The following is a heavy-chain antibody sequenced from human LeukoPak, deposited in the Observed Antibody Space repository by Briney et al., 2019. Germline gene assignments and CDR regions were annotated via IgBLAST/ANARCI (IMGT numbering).Heavy chain of an antibody. Sequence: PGGSLRLSCAASGFTFSSYAMHWVRQAPGKGLEWVAVISYDGSNKYYADSVKGRFTISRDNSKNTLYLQMNSLRAEDTAVYYCARVGCSGGSCYGGYYYYGMDVWGQGPTVTVSS. CDR3: ARVGCSGGSCYGGYYYYGMDV. J-gene: IGHJ6*02. CDR2: ISYDGSNK. D-gene: IGHD2-15*01. CDR1: GFTFSSYA. V-gene: IGHV3-30-3*01.